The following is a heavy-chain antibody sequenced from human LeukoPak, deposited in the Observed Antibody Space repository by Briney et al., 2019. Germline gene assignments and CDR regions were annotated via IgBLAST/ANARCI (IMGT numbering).Heavy chain of an antibody. J-gene: IGHJ4*02. CDR2: ISGSGGST. V-gene: IGHV3-23*01. CDR3: AKVPQDGSNYGDQYYFDY. CDR1: GFTFSSYA. D-gene: IGHD4-17*01. Sequence: GGSLRLSCAASGFTFSSYAMSGVREAPGKGLEGVSAISGSGGSTHYADSVKARSTISRDTSKTTLYLQMNSLRAEDTAVYYCAKVPQDGSNYGDQYYFDYWGQGTLVTVSS.